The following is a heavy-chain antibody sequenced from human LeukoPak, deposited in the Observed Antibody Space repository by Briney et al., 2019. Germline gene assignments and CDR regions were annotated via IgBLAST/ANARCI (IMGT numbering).Heavy chain of an antibody. CDR3: AREKVLYCSSTSCYLHAFDI. Sequence: PSETLSLTCTVSGGSISSYYWSWIRQPPGKGLEWIGYIYYSGSTNYNPSLKSRVTISVDTSKNQFSLKLSSVTAADTAVYYCAREKVLYCSSTSCYLHAFDIWGQGTMVTVSS. CDR1: GGSISSYY. V-gene: IGHV4-59*01. D-gene: IGHD2-2*01. CDR2: IYYSGST. J-gene: IGHJ3*02.